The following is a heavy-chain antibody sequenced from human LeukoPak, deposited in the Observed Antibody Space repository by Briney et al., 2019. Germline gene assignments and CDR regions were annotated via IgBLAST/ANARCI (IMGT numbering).Heavy chain of an antibody. CDR2: INWNGGST. CDR3: ARIGIAAAGPYYFDY. D-gene: IGHD6-13*01. J-gene: IGHJ4*02. V-gene: IGHV3-20*04. CDR1: GFTFDDYG. Sequence: GGSLRLSCAASGFTFDDYGLSWVRQAPGKGLEWVSTINWNGGSTGYADSVKGRFTISRDNAKNSLYLQMNSLRAEDTALYYCARIGIAAAGPYYFDYWGQGTLVTVSS.